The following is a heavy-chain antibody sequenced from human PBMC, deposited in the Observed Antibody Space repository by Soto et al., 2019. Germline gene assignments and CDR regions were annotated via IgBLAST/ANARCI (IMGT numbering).Heavy chain of an antibody. CDR2: ISWNSGSI. Sequence: GGSLRLSCAASGFTFDDYAMHWVRQAPGKGLEWVSGISWNSGSIGYADSVKGRFTISRDNAKNSLYLQMNSLRAEDTALYYCAKDKRLVRHYYFDYWGQGTLVTVSS. J-gene: IGHJ4*02. CDR3: AKDKRLVRHYYFDY. V-gene: IGHV3-9*01. CDR1: GFTFDDYA. D-gene: IGHD6-19*01.